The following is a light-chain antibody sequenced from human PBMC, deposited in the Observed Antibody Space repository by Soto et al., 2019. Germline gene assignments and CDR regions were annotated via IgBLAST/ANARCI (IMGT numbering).Light chain of an antibody. CDR3: QQYNSYSQT. Sequence: DVQMTQSPSTLSASVGDTVTITCRASQRISGWLAWHQQKPGKAPKLLIYDASTLESGVPSRFSGSGSGTEFTLTISSLQPDDSATYYCQQYNSYSQTFGQGTKVDIK. V-gene: IGKV1-5*01. J-gene: IGKJ1*01. CDR1: QRISGW. CDR2: DAS.